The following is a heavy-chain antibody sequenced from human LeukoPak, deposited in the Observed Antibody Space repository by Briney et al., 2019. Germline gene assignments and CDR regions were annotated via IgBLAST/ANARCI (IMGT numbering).Heavy chain of an antibody. CDR2: IGTAGDT. V-gene: IGHV3-13*04. Sequence: GGSLRLSCAASGFTFSSYDMHWVRQATGKGLEWVSAIGTAGDTYYPGSVKGRCTISRENAKNSLYLKMNSLRAGDTAVYYCARAMVRGKKLLYFDYWGQGTLVTVSS. D-gene: IGHD3-10*01. CDR1: GFTFSSYD. J-gene: IGHJ4*02. CDR3: ARAMVRGKKLLYFDY.